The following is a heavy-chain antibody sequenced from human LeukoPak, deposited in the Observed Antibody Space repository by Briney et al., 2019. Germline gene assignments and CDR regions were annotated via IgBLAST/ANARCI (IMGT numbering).Heavy chain of an antibody. J-gene: IGHJ3*02. D-gene: IGHD2-15*01. Sequence: PGGSLRLSCAASGFTFSSYGMHWVRQAPGKGLEWVAVISYDGSNKYYADSVKGRFTISRDNSKNTLYLQMNSLRAEDTAVYYCAKDLVVVAFPSDAFDIWGQGTMVTASS. CDR2: ISYDGSNK. CDR3: AKDLVVVAFPSDAFDI. CDR1: GFTFSSYG. V-gene: IGHV3-30*18.